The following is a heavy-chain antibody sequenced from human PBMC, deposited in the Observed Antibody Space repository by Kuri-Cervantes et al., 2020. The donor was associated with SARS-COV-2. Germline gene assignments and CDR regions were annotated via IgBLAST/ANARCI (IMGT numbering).Heavy chain of an antibody. CDR2: IYPSGST. J-gene: IGHJ6*03. V-gene: IGHV4-4*07. CDR3: ARGVLYYYYYMDV. CDR1: GGSISSYY. Sequence: SETLSLTCTVSGGSISSYYWSWIRQPAGKGLEWIGRIYPSGSTYYNPSLKSRVTISVDTSKNQFSLKLSSVTAADTAVYYCARGVLYYYYYMDVWGKGTTVTVSS. D-gene: IGHD3-3*01.